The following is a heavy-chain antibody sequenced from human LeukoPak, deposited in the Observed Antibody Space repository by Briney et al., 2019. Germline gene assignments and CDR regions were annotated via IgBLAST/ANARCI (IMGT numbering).Heavy chain of an antibody. J-gene: IGHJ4*02. CDR3: ARVLAYCSSTSCHDY. V-gene: IGHV1-18*01. CDR2: ISAYNGNT. D-gene: IGHD2-2*01. Sequence: GVSVKVSCKASGYTFTSYGISWVRQAPGQGLEWMGWISAYNGNTNYAQKLQGRVTMTTDTSTSTAYMELRSLRSDDTAVYYCARVLAYCSSTSCHDYWGQGTLVTVYS. CDR1: GYTFTSYG.